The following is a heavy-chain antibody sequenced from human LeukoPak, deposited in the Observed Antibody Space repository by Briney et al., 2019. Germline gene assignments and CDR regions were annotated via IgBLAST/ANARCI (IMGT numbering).Heavy chain of an antibody. CDR1: GFTFNTYG. J-gene: IGHJ3*01. CDR3: AKDPIAVAAARGGFDF. CDR2: ISSSGGTT. D-gene: IGHD2-15*01. Sequence: GGSVRLSCAASGFTFNTYGMNWVRQAPGKGLEWVSSISSSGGTTDFADSVKGRFTISRDNSKNTLYLQMNSLRAEDTAVYYCAKDPIAVAAARGGFDFWGQGTMVTVSS. V-gene: IGHV3-23*01.